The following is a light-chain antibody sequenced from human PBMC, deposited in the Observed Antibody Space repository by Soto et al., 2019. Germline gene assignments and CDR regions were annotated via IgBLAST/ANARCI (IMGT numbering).Light chain of an antibody. CDR1: QSISSW. J-gene: IGKJ3*01. CDR2: DAS. V-gene: IGKV1-5*01. CDR3: QQYNSYLFT. Sequence: DIQMTQSPSTLSASVRDRVTITCRASQSISSWLAWYQQKPGKAPKLLIYDASSLESGVPSRFSGSGSGTEFTLTISSLQPDDFATYYCQQYNSYLFTFGPGTKVDIK.